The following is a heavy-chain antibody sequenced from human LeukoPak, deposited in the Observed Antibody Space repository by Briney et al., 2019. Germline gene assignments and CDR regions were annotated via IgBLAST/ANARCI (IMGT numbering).Heavy chain of an antibody. Sequence: SETLSLTCAVYGGSFSGYYWSWIRQPPGKGLEWIGEINHSGSTNYSPSLKSRVTISVDTSKNQFSLKLSSVTAADTAVYYCARSLFGVGYYNWFDPWGQGTLVTVSS. CDR3: ARSLFGVGYYNWFDP. CDR2: INHSGST. J-gene: IGHJ5*02. D-gene: IGHD3-3*01. V-gene: IGHV4-34*01. CDR1: GGSFSGYY.